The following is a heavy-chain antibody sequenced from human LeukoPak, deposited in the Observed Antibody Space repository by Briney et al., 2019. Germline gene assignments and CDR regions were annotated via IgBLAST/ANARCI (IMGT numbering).Heavy chain of an antibody. J-gene: IGHJ3*02. CDR2: IYYSGST. CDR1: GGSISSYY. V-gene: IGHV4-59*01. D-gene: IGHD3-22*01. CDR3: AGEDYFDTSGYASWRFDI. Sequence: SETLSLTCTVSGGSISSYYWSWIRQPPGKGLEWIGYIYYSGSTNYNPSLKSRVTISVDTSKNQFSLKLSSVTTADTAVYYCAGEDYFDTSGYASWRFDIWGQGTMVTVSS.